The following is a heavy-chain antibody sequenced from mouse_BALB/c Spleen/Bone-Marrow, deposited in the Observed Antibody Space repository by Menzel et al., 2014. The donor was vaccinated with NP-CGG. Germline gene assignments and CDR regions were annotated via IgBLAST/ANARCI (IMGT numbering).Heavy chain of an antibody. Sequence: EVKLMESGGGLVQPGGSLRLSCATSGFTFTDYYVGWVRQPPGKALEWLGFIRNKANGYTTEYSASVKGRFTISRDNSQSILYLQMNTRRAEDSATYYCARDGYDDYWGQGTTLTVSS. CDR3: ARDGYDDY. CDR2: IRNKANGYTT. V-gene: IGHV7-3*02. D-gene: IGHD2-2*01. J-gene: IGHJ2*01. CDR1: GFTFTDYY.